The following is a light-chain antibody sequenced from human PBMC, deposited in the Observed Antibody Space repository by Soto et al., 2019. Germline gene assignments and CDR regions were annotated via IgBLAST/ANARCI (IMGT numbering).Light chain of an antibody. J-gene: IGKJ3*01. Sequence: DIQMTQSPSSLSASVGDRVTITCRASQSISSYLNWYQQKPGKAPKLLIYAASSLQSGVPSRFSGSGSGTDFPLTISSLQPEYFAAYYCLQSCCTARIFVPGTKADI. CDR2: AAS. CDR1: QSISSY. CDR3: LQSCCTARI. V-gene: IGKV1-39*01.